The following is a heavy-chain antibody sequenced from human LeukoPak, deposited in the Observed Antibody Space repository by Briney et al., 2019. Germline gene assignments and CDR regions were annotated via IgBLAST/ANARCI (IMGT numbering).Heavy chain of an antibody. D-gene: IGHD3-22*01. J-gene: IGHJ4*02. V-gene: IGHV1-2*02. CDR2: INPNSGGT. CDR1: GYTFTSYY. CDR3: AGYYYDSSGYQHDY. Sequence: ASVKVSCKASGYTFTSYYMHWVRQAPGQGLEWMGWINPNSGGTNYAQKFQGRVTMTRDTSISTAYMELSRLRSDDTAVYYCAGYYYDSSGYQHDYWGQGTLVTVSS.